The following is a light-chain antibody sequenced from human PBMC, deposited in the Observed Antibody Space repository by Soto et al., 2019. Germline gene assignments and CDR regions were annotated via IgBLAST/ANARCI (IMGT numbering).Light chain of an antibody. CDR3: QQYGISPLT. Sequence: EIVLTQSPVTLSLSPGERATLSCRASQSVSSRYLGWYQQKPGQTPRLLIYGASSRATGIPDRFSGSGSGTDFTLTISSLEPEDFAVYYCQQYGISPLTFGGGTKVEIK. V-gene: IGKV3-20*01. J-gene: IGKJ4*01. CDR2: GAS. CDR1: QSVSSRY.